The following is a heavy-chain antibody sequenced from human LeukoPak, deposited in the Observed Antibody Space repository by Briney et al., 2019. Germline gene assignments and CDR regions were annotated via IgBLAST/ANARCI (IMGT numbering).Heavy chain of an antibody. CDR2: ISSSSSYI. CDR1: GFTFSSYS. J-gene: IGHJ4*02. Sequence: GGSLRLSCAASGFTFSSYSMNWVRQAPGKGLEWVSSISSSSSYIYYADSVKGRFTISRDNYKNTLFLQMNSLRAEDTAVYYCVKGRLTVAGHFDFWGQGTLVTVSS. CDR3: VKGRLTVAGHFDF. D-gene: IGHD6-19*01. V-gene: IGHV3-21*04.